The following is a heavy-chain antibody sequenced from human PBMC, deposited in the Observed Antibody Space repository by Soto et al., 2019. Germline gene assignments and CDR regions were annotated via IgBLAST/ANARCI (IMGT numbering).Heavy chain of an antibody. D-gene: IGHD2-15*01. CDR3: ARERYCSGGSCYSYGMDV. J-gene: IGHJ6*02. Sequence: PGGSLRLSCAASGFTVSSNYMSWVRQAPGKGLEWVSVIYSGGSTYYADSVKGRFTISRDNSKNTLYLQMNSLRAEDTAVYYCARERYCSGGSCYSYGMDVWGQGTTVTVSS. CDR2: IYSGGST. CDR1: GFTVSSNY. V-gene: IGHV3-53*01.